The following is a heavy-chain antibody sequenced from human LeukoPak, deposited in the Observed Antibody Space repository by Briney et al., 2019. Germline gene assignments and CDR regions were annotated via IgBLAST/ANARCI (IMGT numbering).Heavy chain of an antibody. D-gene: IGHD4-11*01. CDR1: GFTFSSYW. V-gene: IGHV3-7*01. CDR3: ARDSTTKPYYYYYGMDV. J-gene: IGHJ6*02. CDR2: IKQDGSEK. Sequence: GGSLRLSCAASGFTFSSYWMSWVRQAPGKGLEWVANIKQDGSEKYYVDSVKGRFTISRDNAKNSLYLQMNSLRAEDTAVYYCARDSTTKPYYYYYGMDVWGQGTTVTVSS.